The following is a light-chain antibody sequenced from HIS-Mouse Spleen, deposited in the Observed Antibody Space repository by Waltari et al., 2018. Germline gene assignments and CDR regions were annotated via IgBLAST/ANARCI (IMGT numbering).Light chain of an antibody. CDR3: CSYAGSSTWV. V-gene: IGLV2-23*01. J-gene: IGLJ3*02. Sequence: QSALTQPASVSGSPGPSITISCTGTSSDDGSYNLVSWYQQHPGNAPKLMIDESSKRSSVVANRFAGSKSRNTASRTISGLEAEDEADYYCCSYAGSSTWVFGGGTKLTVL. CDR2: ESS. CDR1: SSDDGSYNL.